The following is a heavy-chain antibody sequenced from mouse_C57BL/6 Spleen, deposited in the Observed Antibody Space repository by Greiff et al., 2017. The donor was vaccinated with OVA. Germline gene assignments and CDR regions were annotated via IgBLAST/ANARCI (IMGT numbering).Heavy chain of an antibody. J-gene: IGHJ2*01. CDR1: GYSITSGYY. Sequence: EVKLMESGPGLVKPSQSLSLTCSVTGYSITSGYYWNWIRQFPGNKLEWMGYISYDGSNNYNPSLKNRISITRDTSKNQFFLKLNSVTTEDTATYYCARIYYDYYFDYWGQGTTLTVSS. V-gene: IGHV3-6*01. D-gene: IGHD2-4*01. CDR2: ISYDGSN. CDR3: ARIYYDYYFDY.